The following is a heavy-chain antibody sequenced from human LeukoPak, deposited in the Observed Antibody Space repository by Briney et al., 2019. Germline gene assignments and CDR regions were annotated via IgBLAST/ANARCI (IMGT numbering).Heavy chain of an antibody. CDR2: ISSSGSTI. CDR1: GFTVSSYE. V-gene: IGHV3-48*03. D-gene: IGHD3-9*01. CDR3: ARMNGWEYYYYMDV. J-gene: IGHJ6*03. Sequence: GGSLRLSCAASGFTVSSYEMNWVRQAPGKGLEWVSYISSSGSTIYYADSVKGRFTISRDNAKNSLYLQMNSLRAEDTAVYYCARMNGWEYYYYMDVWGKGTTVTISS.